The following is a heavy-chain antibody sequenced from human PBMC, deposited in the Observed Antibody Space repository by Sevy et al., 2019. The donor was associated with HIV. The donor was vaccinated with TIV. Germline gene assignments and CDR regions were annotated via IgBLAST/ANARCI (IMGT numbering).Heavy chain of an antibody. J-gene: IGHJ6*03. CDR1: GFTFSSYA. CDR3: PRDPVDCSSTSCHYYYYGYYMDV. V-gene: IGHV3-30-3*01. D-gene: IGHD2-2*01. CDR2: ISYDGSNK. Sequence: GGSLRLSCAASGFTFSSYAMHRVRQAPGKGLEWVAVISYDGSNKYYADSVKGRFTISRDNSKNTLYLQMNSLRAEDTAEYYCPRDPVDCSSTSCHYYYYGYYMDVWGKGTTVTVSS.